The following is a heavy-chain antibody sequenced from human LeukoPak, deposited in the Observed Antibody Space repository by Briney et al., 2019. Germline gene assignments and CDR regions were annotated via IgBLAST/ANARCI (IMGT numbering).Heavy chain of an antibody. CDR3: ARDALDHQVYDF. J-gene: IGHJ4*02. CDR2: IDADGGRI. Sequence: GGSLRLSCAASGFTFSSHWMTWVRQAPGKWPVWVSRIDADGGRIHYADSVKGRFTISRDNARNTLFLQMTSLRAEDTAVYYCARDALDHQVYDFWGQGTLVTVSS. D-gene: IGHD5/OR15-5a*01. CDR1: GFTFSSHW. V-gene: IGHV3-74*01.